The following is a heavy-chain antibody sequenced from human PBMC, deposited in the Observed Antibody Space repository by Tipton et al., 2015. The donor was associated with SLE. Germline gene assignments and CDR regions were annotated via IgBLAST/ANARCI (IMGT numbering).Heavy chain of an antibody. CDR3: ARIYAAGDYYYGMDV. CDR2: INHSGST. D-gene: IGHD6-13*01. CDR1: GGSFSGYF. Sequence: GLVKPSETLSLTCAVYGGSFSGYFWSWIRQPPGKGLEWIGEINHSGSTNYNPSLKSRVTISVDTSKNQFSLKLSSVTAADTAVYYCARIYAAGDYYYGMDVWGQGTTVTVSS. J-gene: IGHJ6*02. V-gene: IGHV4-34*01.